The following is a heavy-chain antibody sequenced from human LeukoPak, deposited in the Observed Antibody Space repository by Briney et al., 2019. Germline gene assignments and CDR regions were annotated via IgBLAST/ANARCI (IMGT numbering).Heavy chain of an antibody. V-gene: IGHV3-30*04. J-gene: IGHJ4*02. CDR3: AKDIGRVVVIIHFFDY. Sequence: GGSLRLSCAASGFTFSSYAMHWVRQAPGKGLEWVAVISYDGSNKYYADSVKGRFTISRDNSKNTLYLQMNSLRAEDTAVYYCAKDIGRVVVIIHFFDYWGQGTLVTVSS. D-gene: IGHD3-22*01. CDR2: ISYDGSNK. CDR1: GFTFSSYA.